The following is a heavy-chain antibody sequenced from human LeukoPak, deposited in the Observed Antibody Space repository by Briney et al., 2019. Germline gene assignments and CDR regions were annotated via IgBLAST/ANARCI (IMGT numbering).Heavy chain of an antibody. V-gene: IGHV3-30*18. CDR1: GFTFSRHG. Sequence: GRSLRLSCAPSGFTFSRHGMHWVRQAPGKGLEWVAIISNDGSRKYYAHSVEGRFTISRDNSKNTLYLQMNSLRAEDTAVYYCAKSGVTHFDYWGQGTLVTVSS. CDR3: AKSGVTHFDY. J-gene: IGHJ4*02. D-gene: IGHD3-10*01. CDR2: ISNDGSRK.